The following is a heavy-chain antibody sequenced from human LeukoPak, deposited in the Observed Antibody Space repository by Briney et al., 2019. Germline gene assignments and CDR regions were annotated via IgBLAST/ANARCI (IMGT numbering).Heavy chain of an antibody. CDR3: ARYYDSSGYYYGEFDY. CDR2: IYYSGST. V-gene: IGHV4-39*01. Sequence: SETLSLTCTVSGGSISSSSYYWGWIRQPPGKGLEWIGSIYYSGSTYYNPSLKSQVTISVDTSKNQFSLKLSSVTAADTAVYYCARYYDSSGYYYGEFDYWGQGTLVTVSS. CDR1: GGSISSSSYY. D-gene: IGHD3-22*01. J-gene: IGHJ4*02.